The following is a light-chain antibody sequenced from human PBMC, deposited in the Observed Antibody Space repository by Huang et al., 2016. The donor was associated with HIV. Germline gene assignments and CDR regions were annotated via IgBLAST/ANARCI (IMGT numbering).Light chain of an antibody. CDR1: QSITTY. V-gene: IGKV1-39*01. Sequence: DIQMTQSPPSLSASLGDRVTITCRASQSITTYLNWSRHQPGEAPDLLIHATSTLQNGVPSRFSGGGSGTDFTLTISNLQPEDVASYYCQQSYNLPYTFGRGTKVDIK. J-gene: IGKJ2*01. CDR3: QQSYNLPYT. CDR2: ATS.